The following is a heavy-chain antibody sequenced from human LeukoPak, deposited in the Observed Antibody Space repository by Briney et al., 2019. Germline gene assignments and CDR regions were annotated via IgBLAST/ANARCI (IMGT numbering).Heavy chain of an antibody. V-gene: IGHV3-23*01. D-gene: IGHD2-21*02. CDR1: GFTFSTFA. CDR3: AGGGRYCGGDCYPDY. J-gene: IGHJ4*02. Sequence: GGSLRLSCAASGFTFSTFAMIWVRQPPGKGLEWVSSIFPSGGEIHYADSVRGRFTISRDNSKSTLSLQMNSLRAEDTAVYYCAGGGRYCGGDCYPDYWGQGTLVTVSS. CDR2: IFPSGGEI.